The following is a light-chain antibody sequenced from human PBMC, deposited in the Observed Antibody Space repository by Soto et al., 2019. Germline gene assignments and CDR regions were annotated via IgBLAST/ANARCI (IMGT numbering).Light chain of an antibody. CDR2: DAS. CDR1: HTVRNNY. CDR3: QHYANSQWT. J-gene: IGKJ1*01. Sequence: EFMLTHSPCTLSLSPRARAPLSCRASHTVRNNYLSWYQQKPGQAPRLLLYDASSSATGIPDRFSGGGPATAFTLTISRREPEDFAVYYCQHYANSQWTFGQGTKVDIK. V-gene: IGKV3-20*01.